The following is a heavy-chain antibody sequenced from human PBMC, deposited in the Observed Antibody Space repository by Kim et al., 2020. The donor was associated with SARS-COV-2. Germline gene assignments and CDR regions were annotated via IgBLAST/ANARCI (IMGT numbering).Heavy chain of an antibody. V-gene: IGHV3-48*02. J-gene: IGHJ6*02. CDR2: ISSSSSTI. CDR3: ARVRVRYDSPQGMDV. CDR1: GFTFSSYS. D-gene: IGHD3-22*01. Sequence: GGSLRLSCAASGFTFSSYSMNWVRQAPGKGLEWVSYISSSSSTIYYADSVKGRFTISRDNAKNSLYLQMNSLRDEDTAVYYCARVRVRYDSPQGMDVWGQGTTVTVSS.